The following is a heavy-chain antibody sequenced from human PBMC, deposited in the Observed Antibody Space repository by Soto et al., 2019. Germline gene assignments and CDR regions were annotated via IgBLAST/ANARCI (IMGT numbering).Heavy chain of an antibody. Sequence: EVQLVESGGGLVQPGGSLRLSCAASGFTFSTYSMNWVRQAPGKGLEWFSYISSTSSSIYYADSEKGRFTISRDNAKNSLYLQMNSLRAEDTAVYYCASGRGTNSFEVDIWGQGTLVTVSS. J-gene: IGHJ3*02. CDR1: GFTFSTYS. V-gene: IGHV3-48*01. D-gene: IGHD2-2*01. CDR2: ISSTSSSI. CDR3: ASGRGTNSFEVDI.